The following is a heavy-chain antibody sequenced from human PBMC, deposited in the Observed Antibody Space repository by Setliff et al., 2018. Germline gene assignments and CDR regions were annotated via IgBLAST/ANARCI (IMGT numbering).Heavy chain of an antibody. CDR2: VSYDGRNK. D-gene: IGHD3-10*01. Sequence: GGSLRLSCAASGFTFSTYAIHWVRQGPGKGLEWVAIVSYDGRNKYYADSVKGRFTISRDNSKNTVSLQMNSLRPEDTAVYYCARGFRGVVGLYYYYFMDVWGKGTTVTVSS. CDR1: GFTFSTYA. J-gene: IGHJ6*03. CDR3: ARGFRGVVGLYYYYFMDV. V-gene: IGHV3-30*01.